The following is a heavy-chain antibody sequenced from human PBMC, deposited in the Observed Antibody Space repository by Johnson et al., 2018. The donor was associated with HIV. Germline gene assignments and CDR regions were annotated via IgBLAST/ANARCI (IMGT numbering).Heavy chain of an antibody. V-gene: IGHV3-9*01. D-gene: IGHD3-16*01. CDR3: AKRAKLGTAWYVNAFDI. CDR2: ISWNSGSI. J-gene: IGHJ3*02. CDR1: GFTVSSNY. Sequence: VQLVESGGGLVQPGGSLRLSCAASGFTVSSNYMSWVRQVPGKGLEWVSGISWNSGSIGYADSVKGRFTISRDNAKNSLYLQMNSLRAEDTAVYYCAKRAKLGTAWYVNAFDIWGQGTMVTVSS.